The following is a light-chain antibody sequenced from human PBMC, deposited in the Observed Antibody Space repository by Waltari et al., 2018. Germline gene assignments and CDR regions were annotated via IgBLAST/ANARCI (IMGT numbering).Light chain of an antibody. V-gene: IGLV3-25*03. CDR3: CSYGGVNTLGVL. J-gene: IGLJ2*01. CDR2: KDT. Sequence: SFELTQPPSVSVSPGQTATITCSGDVLPKHYVYWYQQKPGQAPVLLIYKDTERPSGIPERFSGSTSGTGTTVTLTIGGVQAEDEADYYCCSYGGVNTLGVLFGGGSKLTV. CDR1: VLPKHY.